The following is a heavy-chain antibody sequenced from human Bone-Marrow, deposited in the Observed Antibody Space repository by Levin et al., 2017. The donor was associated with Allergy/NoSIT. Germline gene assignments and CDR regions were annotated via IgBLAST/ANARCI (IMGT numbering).Heavy chain of an antibody. CDR1: GFTFSSYG. Sequence: GGSLRLSCAASGFTFSSYGMHWVRQAPGKGLEWVAVISYDGSNKYYADSVKGRFTISRDNSKNTLYLQMNSLRAEDTAVYYCAKDRYSSSQNYFDYWGQGTLVTVSS. D-gene: IGHD6-13*01. CDR2: ISYDGSNK. J-gene: IGHJ4*02. V-gene: IGHV3-30*18. CDR3: AKDRYSSSQNYFDY.